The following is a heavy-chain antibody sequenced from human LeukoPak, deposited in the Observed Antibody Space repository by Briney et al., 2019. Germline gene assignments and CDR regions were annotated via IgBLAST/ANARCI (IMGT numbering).Heavy chain of an antibody. CDR3: ARGHNWNDRGAFDI. V-gene: IGHV3-53*01. J-gene: IGHJ3*02. Sequence: PGGPLRLSCAASGFTVSSNYMSWVRQAPGKGLEWVSSIYSGGSKYYADSVKGRFTISRDSSKNTLYLQMSSLRAEDTAVYYCARGHNWNDRGAFDIWGQGTMVTVSS. CDR1: GFTVSSNY. CDR2: IYSGGSK. D-gene: IGHD1-1*01.